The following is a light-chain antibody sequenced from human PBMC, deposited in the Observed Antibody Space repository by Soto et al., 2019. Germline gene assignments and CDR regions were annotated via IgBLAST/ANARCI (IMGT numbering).Light chain of an antibody. Sequence: DIQMTQSPSTLSASIGDTVSITCRASQSIHRWLAWYQQKPGKAPELLLYDASSLESGVPSRFSGSGSGTAFSLTSTSLQPDDFATYYCQQYDTFPYTFGQGTKLEIK. V-gene: IGKV1-5*01. CDR3: QQYDTFPYT. CDR1: QSIHRW. CDR2: DAS. J-gene: IGKJ2*01.